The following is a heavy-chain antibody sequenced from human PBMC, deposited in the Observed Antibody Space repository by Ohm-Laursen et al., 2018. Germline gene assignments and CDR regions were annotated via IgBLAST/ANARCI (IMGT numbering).Heavy chain of an antibody. D-gene: IGHD5-12*01. V-gene: IGHV3-48*03. CDR1: GFTFSSYE. J-gene: IGHJ4*02. CDR3: AREGPGGGYNFDY. CDR2: ISSSGSTI. Sequence: SLRLSCAASGFTFSSYEMNWVRQAPGKGLEWVSYISSSGSTIYYADSVKGRFTISRDNAKNSLYLQMNSLRAEDTAVYYCAREGPGGGYNFDYWGQGTLVTVSS.